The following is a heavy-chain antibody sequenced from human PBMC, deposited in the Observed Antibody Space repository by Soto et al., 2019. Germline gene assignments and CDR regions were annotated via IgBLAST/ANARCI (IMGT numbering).Heavy chain of an antibody. V-gene: IGHV3-23*01. CDR3: ARVAYCGGDCYQPFDY. Sequence: EVQLLESGGGLVQPGGSLRLSCAASGFTFSSYAMSWVRQAPGKGLEWVSAISGSGGSTYYADSVKGRFTISRDNSKNTLYLQMNSLRAEDTAVYYCARVAYCGGDCYQPFDYWGQGTLVTVSS. CDR1: GFTFSSYA. D-gene: IGHD2-21*02. J-gene: IGHJ4*02. CDR2: ISGSGGST.